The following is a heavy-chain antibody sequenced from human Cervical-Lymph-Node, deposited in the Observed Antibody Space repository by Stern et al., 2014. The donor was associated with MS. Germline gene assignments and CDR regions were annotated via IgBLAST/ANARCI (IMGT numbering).Heavy chain of an antibody. D-gene: IGHD3-16*01. CDR2: IIPIFRTP. J-gene: IGHJ5*02. V-gene: IGHV1-69*01. Sequence: QVQLVESGAEVKKPGSSVKVSCKASGGTFSRYAISSVRQPPGQGLESMGGIIPIFRTPHYAQKFQGRVTITADESTSTAYMELSSLRSEDTAVYYCARDWGVAPNWFDPWGQGTLVTVSS. CDR1: GGTFSRYA. CDR3: ARDWGVAPNWFDP.